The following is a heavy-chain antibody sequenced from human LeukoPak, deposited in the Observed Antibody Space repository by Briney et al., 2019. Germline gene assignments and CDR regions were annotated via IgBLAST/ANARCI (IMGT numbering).Heavy chain of an antibody. CDR2: IWYDGSNK. CDR1: GFTFSDYG. CDR3: ARDRDLLRTDYYSYGMDV. D-gene: IGHD3-22*01. J-gene: IGHJ6*02. V-gene: IGHV3-33*01. Sequence: PGGSLRLSCAASGFTFSDYGIHWVRQAPGKGLEWVAVIWYDGSNKYYADSVKGRFTISRDNSKNTLYLQMNSLRAEDTAVYYCARDRDLLRTDYYSYGMDVWGQGTTVTVSS.